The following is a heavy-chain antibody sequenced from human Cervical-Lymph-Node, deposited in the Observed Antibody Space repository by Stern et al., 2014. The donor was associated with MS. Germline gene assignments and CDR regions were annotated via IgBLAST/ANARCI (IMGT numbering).Heavy chain of an antibody. CDR2: LSGSGDST. V-gene: IGHV3-23*04. CDR1: GFTFSNYA. D-gene: IGHD3-22*01. J-gene: IGHJ4*02. Sequence: EEQLVESGGGLVQPGGSLRLSCAASGFTFSNYAMNWVRQPPGKGLEWVSALSGSGDSTFYADSAKGRFTISRDNSKNTLYLQMNSLRAEDTAVYFCARNTEYYDPVGHFDHWGQGTLVTVSS. CDR3: ARNTEYYDPVGHFDH.